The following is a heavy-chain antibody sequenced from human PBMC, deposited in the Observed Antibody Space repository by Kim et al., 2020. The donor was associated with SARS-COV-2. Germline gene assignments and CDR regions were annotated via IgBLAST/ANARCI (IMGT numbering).Heavy chain of an antibody. CDR1: GGSISSYY. CDR2: IYYSGST. D-gene: IGHD3-3*01. Sequence: SETLSLTCTVSGGSISSYYWSWIRQPPGKGLEWIGYIYYSGSTNYNPSLKSRVTISVDTSKNQFSLKLSSVTAADTAVYYCASGFLEWFDYYYYGMDVWG. CDR3: ASGFLEWFDYYYYGMDV. J-gene: IGHJ6*01. V-gene: IGHV4-59*01.